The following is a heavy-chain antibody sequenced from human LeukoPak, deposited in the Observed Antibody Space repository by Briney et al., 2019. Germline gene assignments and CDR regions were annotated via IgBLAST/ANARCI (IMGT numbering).Heavy chain of an antibody. D-gene: IGHD6-19*01. CDR2: MNPNSGNT. Sequence: GASVKVSCKASGYTFTTYGISWVRQATGQGLEWMGWMNPNSGNTGYAQKFQGRVTMTRNISISTAYMELSSLRSEDTAVYYCARGQGSGWYLAAYWGQGTLVTVSS. J-gene: IGHJ4*02. V-gene: IGHV1-8*02. CDR3: ARGQGSGWYLAAY. CDR1: GYTFTTYG.